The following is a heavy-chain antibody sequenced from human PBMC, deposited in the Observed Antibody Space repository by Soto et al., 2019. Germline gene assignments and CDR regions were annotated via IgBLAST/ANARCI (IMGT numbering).Heavy chain of an antibody. V-gene: IGHV3-74*01. Sequence: EVQVVESGGGLVQPGGSLRLSCAASGFTFSSFWMHWVRQAPGKGLVWVSVINADGSNTAYVDSVKGRFTISRDSAKNTLYLQMNSLRGEDTAVYYCARDRGYTMDVWGQGTTVTVSS. J-gene: IGHJ6*02. D-gene: IGHD1-1*01. CDR1: GFTFSSFW. CDR2: INADGSNT. CDR3: ARDRGYTMDV.